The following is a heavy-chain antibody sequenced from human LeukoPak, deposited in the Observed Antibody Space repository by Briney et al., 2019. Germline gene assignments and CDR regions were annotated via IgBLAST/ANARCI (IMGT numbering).Heavy chain of an antibody. J-gene: IGHJ6*02. CDR2: IKSKTDGGTT. D-gene: IGHD3-16*01. V-gene: IGHV3-15*01. CDR1: GFTFSSYW. CDR3: TTSGGADMRFNYYGMDV. Sequence: SPGGSLRLSCAASGFTFSSYWMHWVRQAPGKGLEWVGRIKSKTDGGTTDYAAPVKGRFTISRDDSKNTLYLQMNSLKTEDTAVYYCTTSGGADMRFNYYGMDVWGQGTTVTVSS.